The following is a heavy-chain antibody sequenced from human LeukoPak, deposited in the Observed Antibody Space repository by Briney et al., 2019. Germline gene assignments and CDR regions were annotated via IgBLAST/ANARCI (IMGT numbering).Heavy chain of an antibody. CDR3: ARGGVFSSGWYVDY. CDR1: GFTFSTYT. CDR2: ISSSSSYI. Sequence: GGSLRLSCAASGFTFSTYTMNWVRQAPGKGLEWVSSISSSSSYIYYADSVKGRFTISRDNAKNSLYLQMNSLRAEDTAVYYCARGGVFSSGWYVDYWGQGTLVSVSS. D-gene: IGHD6-19*01. V-gene: IGHV3-21*01. J-gene: IGHJ4*02.